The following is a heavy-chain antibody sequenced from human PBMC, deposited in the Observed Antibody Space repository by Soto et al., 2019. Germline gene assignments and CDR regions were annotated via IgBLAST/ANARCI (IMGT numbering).Heavy chain of an antibody. J-gene: IGHJ4*02. D-gene: IGHD5-18*01. CDR3: ARENTWIQLHGFDY. V-gene: IGHV3-30-3*01. Sequence: QVQLVESGGGVVQPGRSLRLSCAASGFTFSSYAMHWVRQAPGKGLEWVAVISYDGSNKYYADSVKGRFTISRDNSKNTLYLQMNSLRAEDKAVYYCARENTWIQLHGFDYWGQGTLVTVS. CDR1: GFTFSSYA. CDR2: ISYDGSNK.